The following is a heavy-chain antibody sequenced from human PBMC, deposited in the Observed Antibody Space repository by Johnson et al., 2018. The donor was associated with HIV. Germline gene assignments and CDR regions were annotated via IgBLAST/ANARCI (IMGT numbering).Heavy chain of an antibody. CDR1: GFSFSSNA. V-gene: IGHV3-48*04. CDR2: ISSRSSNT. CDR3: AKGSGSGWLRDAFDI. J-gene: IGHJ3*02. D-gene: IGHD6-19*01. Sequence: MQLVESGGGLVQPGGSLRLSCVASGFSFSSNAMSWVRQAPGTGLQWVSSISSRSSNTYYTDSVKGRFTISRDNARNSLYLQMNSLRAEDTAVYYCAKGSGSGWLRDAFDIWGQGTMVTVSS.